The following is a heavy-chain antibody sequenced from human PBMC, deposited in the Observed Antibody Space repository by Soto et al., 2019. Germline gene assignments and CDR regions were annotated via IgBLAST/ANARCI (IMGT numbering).Heavy chain of an antibody. CDR3: VKAGDFWSGRLTYFDS. Sequence: EVQLLESGGGLVQPGGSLRLSCVASGFTFSSFAMSWVRQAPGEGLEWVADISGVGLNMFYADSVKGRFTISRDNSQNLVSLQMDSLRAEDTGIYYCVKAGDFWSGRLTYFDSCGRGTQVAIST. J-gene: IGHJ5*01. CDR2: ISGVGLNM. CDR1: GFTFSSFA. V-gene: IGHV3-23*01. D-gene: IGHD3-3*01.